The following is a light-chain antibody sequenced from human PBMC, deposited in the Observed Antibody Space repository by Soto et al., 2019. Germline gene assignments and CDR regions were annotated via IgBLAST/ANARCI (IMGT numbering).Light chain of an antibody. V-gene: IGKV1-5*03. J-gene: IGKJ1*01. CDR1: QSISSW. CDR2: KSS. CDR3: QQYNSYSRT. Sequence: DIQMTQSPSTLSASVGVRITITCLASQSISSWLAWYQQKPGKAPKLLIYKSSSLESGVPSRFIGSGSGTEFTLTISSLQPDNSATYYCQQYNSYSRTLGQGTKVEIK.